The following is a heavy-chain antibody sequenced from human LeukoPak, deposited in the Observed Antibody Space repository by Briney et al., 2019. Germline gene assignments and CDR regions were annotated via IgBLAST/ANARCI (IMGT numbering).Heavy chain of an antibody. CDR1: GGSISSSYYY. Sequence: MSSETLSLTCTVSGGSISSSYYYWGWIRQPPGKGLEWIGSIYYSGSTNYNPSLKSRVTISVDTSKNQFSLKLSSVTAADTAVYYCAGTHYYDSSGYPPRTVNFDYWGQGTLVTVSS. V-gene: IGHV4-39*07. CDR3: AGTHYYDSSGYPPRTVNFDY. CDR2: IYYSGST. D-gene: IGHD3-22*01. J-gene: IGHJ4*02.